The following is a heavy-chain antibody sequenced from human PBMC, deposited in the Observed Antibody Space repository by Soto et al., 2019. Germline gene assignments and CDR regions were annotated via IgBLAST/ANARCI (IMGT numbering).Heavy chain of an antibody. CDR2: ISYDGSNK. D-gene: IGHD6-6*01. V-gene: IGHV3-30-3*01. CDR1: GFTFSSYA. J-gene: IGHJ6*02. Sequence: QVQLVESGGGVVQPGRSLRLSCAASGFTFSSYAMHWVRQAPGKGLEWVAVISYDGSNKYYADSVKGRFTISRDNSKNTLYLQMNSLRAEDTAVYYCARVGGDSSSSGPHYYYYYGMDVWGQGTTVTVSS. CDR3: ARVGGDSSSSGPHYYYYYGMDV.